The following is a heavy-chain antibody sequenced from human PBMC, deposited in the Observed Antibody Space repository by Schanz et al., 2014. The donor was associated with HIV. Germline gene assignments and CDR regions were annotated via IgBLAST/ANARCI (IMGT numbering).Heavy chain of an antibody. CDR1: GGSFSNYY. Sequence: QVQLQQWGAGLLKPSETLSLTCAVYGGSFSNYYWSWIRQPPGKGLEWIGDINDSGSTNYNPSLKSRVPMSADTSKTQFSLKLSSVTAADTAVYYCGRVSGYYGMDVWGQGTAVTVSS. CDR3: GRVSGYYGMDV. V-gene: IGHV4-34*01. D-gene: IGHD6-25*01. CDR2: INDSGST. J-gene: IGHJ6*02.